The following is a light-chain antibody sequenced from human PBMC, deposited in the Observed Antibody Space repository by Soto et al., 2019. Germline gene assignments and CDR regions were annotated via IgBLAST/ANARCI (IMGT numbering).Light chain of an antibody. Sequence: EIVMTQSTATLSVSPGECATLSCRASQSVSSNLAWHQQKPGQAPRILMYDASTRATGISARFSGSGSGTDFTLTISRLEPEDFAVYYCQQYGASPLTFGGGTKVDIK. CDR2: DAS. CDR1: QSVSSN. CDR3: QQYGASPLT. V-gene: IGKV3-15*01. J-gene: IGKJ4*01.